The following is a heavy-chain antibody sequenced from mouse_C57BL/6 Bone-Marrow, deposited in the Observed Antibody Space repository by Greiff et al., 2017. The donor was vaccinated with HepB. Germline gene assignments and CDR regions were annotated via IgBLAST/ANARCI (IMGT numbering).Heavy chain of an antibody. CDR1: GYTFTSYG. V-gene: IGHV1-81*01. Sequence: VKLQESGAELARPGASVKLSCKASGYTFTSYGISWVKQRTGQGLEWIGEIYPRSGNTYYNEKFKGKATLTADKSSSTAYMELRSLTSEDSAVYFCARLSAWFAYWGQGTLVTVSA. J-gene: IGHJ3*01. CDR3: ARLSAWFAY. CDR2: IYPRSGNT.